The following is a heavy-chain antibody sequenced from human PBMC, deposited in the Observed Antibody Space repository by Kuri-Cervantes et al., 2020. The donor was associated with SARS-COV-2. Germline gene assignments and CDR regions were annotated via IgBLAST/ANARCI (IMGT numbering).Heavy chain of an antibody. CDR3: ARGLRKYYFDY. D-gene: IGHD1-14*01. V-gene: IGHV3-30-3*01. Sequence: GGSLRLSCAASGFTFNNYDMYWVRQAPGKGLEWVAVISYDGSKKYYADSVKGRFTISRDNSKSTLYLPMYNLRAEDTAVYYCARGLRKYYFDYWGQGTLVTDSS. CDR2: ISYDGSKK. CDR1: GFTFNNYD. J-gene: IGHJ4*02.